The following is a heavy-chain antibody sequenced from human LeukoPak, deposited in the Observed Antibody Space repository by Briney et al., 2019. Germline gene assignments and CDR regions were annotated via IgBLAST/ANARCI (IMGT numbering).Heavy chain of an antibody. CDR2: ITSSGTST. V-gene: IGHV3-23*01. CDR1: GLTFSNYA. J-gene: IGHJ4*02. CDR3: AKGTLQSCCGHTCFPLDS. D-gene: IGHD2-15*01. Sequence: TGGSLRLSCAASGLTFSNYAMNWVRQFPGKGLEYISIITSSGTSTWYADSVKGRFTISRDNSKNTLYLQMNSLRAEDTAVYYCAKGTLQSCCGHTCFPLDSWGQGTLVTVSS.